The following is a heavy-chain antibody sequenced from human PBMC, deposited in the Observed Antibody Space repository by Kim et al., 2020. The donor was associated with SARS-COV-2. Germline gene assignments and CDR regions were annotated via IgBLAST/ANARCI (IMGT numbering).Heavy chain of an antibody. J-gene: IGHJ5*02. Sequence: GGSLRLSCAASGFTFSNYWMHWVRQGPGKGLMWVSVINSDGSYTTYADSVKGRFTISRDNAKNTLYLQMDSLRAEDTAVYYCGRGGTGGYLAGTWGQG. CDR1: GFTFSNYW. D-gene: IGHD2-8*02. CDR2: INSDGSYT. V-gene: IGHV3-74*01. CDR3: GRGGTGGYLAGT.